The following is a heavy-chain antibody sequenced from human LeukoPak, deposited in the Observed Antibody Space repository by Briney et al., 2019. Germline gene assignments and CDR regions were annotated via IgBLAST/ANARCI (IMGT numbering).Heavy chain of an antibody. V-gene: IGHV3-74*03. CDR3: ARDLTTVTTKAWDY. CDR1: GFTFRSCW. Sequence: GGSLRLSCAASGFTFRSCWMHWVRQAPGKGLVWVSRINSDGTGTKYADSVKGRFTISRDNAKNSLYLQMNSLRAEDTAVYYCARDLTTVTTKAWDYWGQGTLVTVSS. D-gene: IGHD4-17*01. CDR2: INSDGTGT. J-gene: IGHJ4*02.